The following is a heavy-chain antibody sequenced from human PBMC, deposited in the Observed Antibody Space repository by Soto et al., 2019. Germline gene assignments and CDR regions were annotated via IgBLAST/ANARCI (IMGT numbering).Heavy chain of an antibody. V-gene: IGHV1-18*04. D-gene: IGHD3-22*01. J-gene: IGHJ4*02. CDR2: ISAYNGNT. Sequence: GASVKVSCKASGYTFTSYGISWVRQATGQGLEWMGWISAYNGNTNYAQKLQGRVTMTTDTSTSTAYMELRSLRSDDTAVYYCARDYYDSSGYLLPDGYAYWGQGTLVTVSS. CDR3: ARDYYDSSGYLLPDGYAY. CDR1: GYTFTSYG.